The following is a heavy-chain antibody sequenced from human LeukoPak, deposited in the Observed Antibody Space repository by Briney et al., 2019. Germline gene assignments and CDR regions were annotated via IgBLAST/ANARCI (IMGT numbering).Heavy chain of an antibody. CDR1: EFTFSNYV. V-gene: IGHV3-23*01. CDR2: IRLSGDIT. J-gene: IGHJ3*02. Sequence: QPGGSLRLSCAASEFTFSNYVMNWVRQAPGKGLEWVSSIRLSGDITYYADSVKGRFTISRDNSKNTLSLQMNSLSREDTAIYYCVRRGGSDGWGAFDIWGQGTVVTVSS. CDR3: VRRGGSDGWGAFDI. D-gene: IGHD5-24*01.